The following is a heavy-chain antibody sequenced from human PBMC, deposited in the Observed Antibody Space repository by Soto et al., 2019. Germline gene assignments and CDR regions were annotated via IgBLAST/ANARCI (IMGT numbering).Heavy chain of an antibody. Sequence: GESLTSSCQSFGGDFDVYWIAWVRQTPGRGLEWIGFIYPGDSETKYSPSFEGRVTMSVDKSTRTAYVQWSGLKASDTATYYCARHRRAIVATTDPLDIWGQGTKVTFSS. J-gene: IGHJ3*02. CDR1: GGDFDVYW. CDR2: IYPGDSET. V-gene: IGHV5-51*01. D-gene: IGHD2-21*01. CDR3: ARHRRAIVATTDPLDI.